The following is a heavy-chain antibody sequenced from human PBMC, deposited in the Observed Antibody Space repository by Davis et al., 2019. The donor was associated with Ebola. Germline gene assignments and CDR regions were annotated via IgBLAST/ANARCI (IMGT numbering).Heavy chain of an antibody. CDR2: ISSSCSTI. CDR1: GFTFSDYY. CDR3: ARQQSGYCSGGSCYPYYYYGMDV. Sequence: GGSLRLSCAASGFTFSDYYMSWIRQAPGKGLEWVSYISSSCSTIYYADSVKGRFTISRDNAKNSLYLQMNSLRAEDTAVYYCARQQSGYCSGGSCYPYYYYGMDVWGQGTTVTVSS. V-gene: IGHV3-11*01. D-gene: IGHD2-15*01. J-gene: IGHJ6*02.